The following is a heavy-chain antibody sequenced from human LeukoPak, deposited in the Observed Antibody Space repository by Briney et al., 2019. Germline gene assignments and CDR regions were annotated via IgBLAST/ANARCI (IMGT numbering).Heavy chain of an antibody. D-gene: IGHD2-21*01. CDR2: ISGGGRTT. CDR3: AKNVVFTRYFDY. V-gene: IGHV3-23*01. CDR1: GFTFSNHA. J-gene: IGHJ4*02. Sequence: GGSLRLSCAASGFTFSNHAVSWVRQAPGKGLQWVSVISGGGRTTEYADSVKGRFTVSRDNSVNTLSLHMDSLRVEDTAIYYCAKNVVFTRYFDYWGQGTLVTVSS.